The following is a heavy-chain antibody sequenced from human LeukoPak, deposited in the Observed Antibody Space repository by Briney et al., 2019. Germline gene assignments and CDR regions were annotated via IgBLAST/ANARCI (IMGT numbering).Heavy chain of an antibody. CDR2: INPNSGGT. D-gene: IGHD4-17*01. Sequence: ASVKVSCKASGYTFTGYYMHWVRQAPGQGLEWMGWINPNSGGTNYAQKFQGWVTMTRDTSISTAYMELSRLRSDDTAVYYCARVRDRGGVHDYGDYGPRDAFDIWGQGTMVTVSP. CDR3: ARVRDRGGVHDYGDYGPRDAFDI. J-gene: IGHJ3*02. CDR1: GYTFTGYY. V-gene: IGHV1-2*04.